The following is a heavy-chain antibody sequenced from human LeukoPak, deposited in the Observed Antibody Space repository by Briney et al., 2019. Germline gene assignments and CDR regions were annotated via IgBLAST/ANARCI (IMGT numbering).Heavy chain of an antibody. CDR3: ATDVAGRWFGAFDL. D-gene: IGHD4-23*01. V-gene: IGHV1-24*01. CDR2: FDPEEGET. J-gene: IGHJ3*01. CDR1: GHTLIDLS. Sequence: GASVKVSCKVSGHTLIDLSMHWVRQAAGKGLEWMGVFDPEEGETIYAAKFQGRLTMTEDTSPDTVYMELRRLRSEDTAVYYCATDVAGRWFGAFDLWGQGTRVTVSS.